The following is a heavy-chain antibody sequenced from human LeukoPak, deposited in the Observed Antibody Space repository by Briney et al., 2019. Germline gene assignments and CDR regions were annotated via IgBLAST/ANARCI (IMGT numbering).Heavy chain of an antibody. V-gene: IGHV4-34*01. CDR2: INHSGST. D-gene: IGHD4-17*01. CDR3: ARAHYRDYGGSDY. J-gene: IGHJ4*02. Sequence: SETLSLTCAVYGGSFSGYSWSWIRQPPGKGLEWIGEINHSGSTYYNPSLKSRVTISVGMSKNQFSLKLTSVTAADTAVYYCARAHYRDYGGSDYWGQGTLVTVSS. CDR1: GGSFSGYS.